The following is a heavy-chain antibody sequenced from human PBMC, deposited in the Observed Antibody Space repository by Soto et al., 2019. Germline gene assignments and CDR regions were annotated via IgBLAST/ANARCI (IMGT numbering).Heavy chain of an antibody. V-gene: IGHV3-7*01. Sequence: PGGSLRLSCAASGFTFSSYWMSWVRQAPGKGLEWVANIKQDGSEKYYVDSVKGRFTISRDNAKNSLYLQMNSLRAEDTAVYYCARVVIVWGGYTAMATWYFDYWGQGTLVTVSS. CDR2: IKQDGSEK. D-gene: IGHD5-18*01. J-gene: IGHJ4*02. CDR1: GFTFSSYW. CDR3: ARVVIVWGGYTAMATWYFDY.